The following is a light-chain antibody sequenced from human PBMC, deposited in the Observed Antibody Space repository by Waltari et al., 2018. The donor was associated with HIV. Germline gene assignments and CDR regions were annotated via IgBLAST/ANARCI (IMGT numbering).Light chain of an antibody. V-gene: IGKV1-39*01. CDR2: AAS. CDR1: QSIRSY. Sequence: DIQMTQSPSSLSASVGDRVTITCRASQSIRSYLNWYQQKSGKAPKLLIYAASSLQSGVPSRLSLQPEDFATYYCQQSHSTPWTFGQGTKVEIK. J-gene: IGKJ1*01. CDR3: QQSHSTPWT.